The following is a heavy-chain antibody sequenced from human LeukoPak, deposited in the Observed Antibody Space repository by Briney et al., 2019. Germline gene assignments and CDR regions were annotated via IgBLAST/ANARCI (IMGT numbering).Heavy chain of an antibody. D-gene: IGHD3-22*01. CDR1: GFTFSSYA. CDR3: ARESSGYFY. V-gene: IGHV3-23*01. J-gene: IGHJ4*02. Sequence: PGGSLRLSCAASGFTFSSYAMGWVSQAPGEGLEWVSAISGSGGSTYYADSVKGRFTISRDNSKNTLYLKMNSLRAEDTAVYYCARESSGYFYWGQGTLVTVSS. CDR2: ISGSGGST.